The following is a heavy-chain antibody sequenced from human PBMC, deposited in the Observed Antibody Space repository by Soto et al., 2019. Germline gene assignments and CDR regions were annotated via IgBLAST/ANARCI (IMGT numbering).Heavy chain of an antibody. J-gene: IGHJ3*02. CDR2: ISRSGSIT. V-gene: IGHV3-48*03. D-gene: IGHD2-21*02. CDR3: ATYGGHFDAFDI. CDR1: GFTLSSYE. Sequence: PGGSLRLSCAASGFTLSSYEMNWVRQAPGKGLEWVSYISRSGSITYYADSLKGRFTISRDNAKNSLYLQMNSLRDEDTAVYYCATYGGHFDAFDIWGQGTMVTVSS.